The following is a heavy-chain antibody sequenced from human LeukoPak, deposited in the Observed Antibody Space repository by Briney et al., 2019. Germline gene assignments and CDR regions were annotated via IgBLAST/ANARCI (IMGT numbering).Heavy chain of an antibody. CDR3: ARDGGSSWRPVDY. V-gene: IGHV3-7*01. CDR1: GFTFSDYW. Sequence: GGSLRLSCAASGFTFSDYWISWVRQAPGKGLEWVANINPDGSEAYYVDSVKGRFTISRDNTKNSLSLQMNGLRAEDTAVYYCARDGGSSWRPVDYWGQGTLVTVSS. J-gene: IGHJ4*02. CDR2: INPDGSEA. D-gene: IGHD6-13*01.